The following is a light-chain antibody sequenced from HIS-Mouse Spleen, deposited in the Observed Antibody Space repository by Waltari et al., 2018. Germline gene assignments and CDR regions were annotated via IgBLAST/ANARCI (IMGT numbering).Light chain of an antibody. CDR1: KLGDKY. CDR2: QDS. Sequence: SYELAQPPSVSVSPGQTPSITCSGDKLGDKYACWSQQKPGQSPVLVIYQDSKRPSGIPERFSGSNSGNTATLTISGTQAMDEADYYCQAWDSSYSVFGGGTKLTVL. J-gene: IGLJ2*01. V-gene: IGLV3-1*01. CDR3: QAWDSSYSV.